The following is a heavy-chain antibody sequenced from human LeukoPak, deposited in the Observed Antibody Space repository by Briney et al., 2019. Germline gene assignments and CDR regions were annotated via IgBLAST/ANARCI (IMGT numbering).Heavy chain of an antibody. Sequence: GASVKVSCKASGYTFTSYDINWVRQATGQGLEWMGWMNSNSGNTGYAQKFQGRVTMTRNTSISTAYMELSSLRSEDTAVYYCASWSTSGAARDDYWGQGTLVTVSS. CDR3: ASWSTSGAARDDY. V-gene: IGHV1-8*01. CDR2: MNSNSGNT. J-gene: IGHJ4*02. CDR1: GYTFTSYD. D-gene: IGHD6-6*01.